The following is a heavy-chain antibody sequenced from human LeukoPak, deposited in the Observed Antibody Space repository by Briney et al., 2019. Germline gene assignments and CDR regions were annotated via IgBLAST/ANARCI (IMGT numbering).Heavy chain of an antibody. V-gene: IGHV3-7*03. CDR1: GFTFSSYW. CDR2: IKQDGSEK. D-gene: IGHD3-3*01. Sequence: GGSLRLSCAASGFTFSSYWMSWVRQAPGKGLEWVANIKQDGSEKYYVDSVKGRFTISRDNVKNSLYLQMNSLRAEDTAVYYCARYDFWSGYYRGYFDYWGQGTLVTVTS. J-gene: IGHJ4*02. CDR3: ARYDFWSGYYRGYFDY.